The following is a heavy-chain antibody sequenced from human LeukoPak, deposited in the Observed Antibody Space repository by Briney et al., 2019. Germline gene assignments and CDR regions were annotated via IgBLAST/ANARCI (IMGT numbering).Heavy chain of an antibody. Sequence: GGSLRLSCAASGFPVSDNYMSWVRQAPGKGLEWVSVIYSGGSTYYADSVKGRFTISRDNSKNTLYLQMNSLRAEDTAVYYCARGGYYDSSGYYSPIDYWGQGTLVTVSS. V-gene: IGHV3-66*01. J-gene: IGHJ4*02. D-gene: IGHD3-22*01. CDR1: GFPVSDNY. CDR3: ARGGYYDSSGYYSPIDY. CDR2: IYSGGST.